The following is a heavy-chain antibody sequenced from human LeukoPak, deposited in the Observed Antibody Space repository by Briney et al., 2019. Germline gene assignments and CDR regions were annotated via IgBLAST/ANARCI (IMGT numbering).Heavy chain of an antibody. CDR3: ARDYYDSSGYYQTYYFDY. CDR1: GYTFTSYG. J-gene: IGHJ4*02. Sequence: ASVKVSCKASGYTFTSYGISWVRQAPGQGLEWMGWISAYNGNTNYAQKLQGRVTMTTDTSTSTAYMELRSLRSDDTAVYYCARDYYDSSGYYQTYYFDYWGQGTLVTVSS. V-gene: IGHV1-18*01. D-gene: IGHD3-22*01. CDR2: ISAYNGNT.